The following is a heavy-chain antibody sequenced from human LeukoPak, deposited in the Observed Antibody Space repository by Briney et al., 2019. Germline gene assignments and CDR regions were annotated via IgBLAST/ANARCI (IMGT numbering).Heavy chain of an antibody. D-gene: IGHD3-3*01. CDR3: ARGRYFLEWLLSRYYYYGMDV. V-gene: IGHV4-30-2*01. CDR1: GGSISSGGYS. J-gene: IGHJ6*02. Sequence: SETLSLTCAVSGGSISSGGYSWSWIRQPPGKGLEWIGYIYHSGSTYYNPSLKSRVTISVDKSKNQFSLKLSSVTAADTAVYYCARGRYFLEWLLSRYYYYGMDVWGQGTTVTVSS. CDR2: IYHSGST.